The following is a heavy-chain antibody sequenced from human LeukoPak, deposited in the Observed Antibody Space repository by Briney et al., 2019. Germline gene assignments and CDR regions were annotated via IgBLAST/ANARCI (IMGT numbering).Heavy chain of an antibody. J-gene: IGHJ4*02. CDR1: GFTFRSYA. Sequence: GSLRLSCAASGFTFRSYAMHRVRQAPGKGLEWVAVISYDGSNKYYADSVKGRFTISRDNSKNTLYLQMNSLRAEDTAVYYCARDPGFGELYFDYWGQGTLVTVSS. CDR3: ARDPGFGELYFDY. V-gene: IGHV3-30-3*01. D-gene: IGHD3-10*01. CDR2: ISYDGSNK.